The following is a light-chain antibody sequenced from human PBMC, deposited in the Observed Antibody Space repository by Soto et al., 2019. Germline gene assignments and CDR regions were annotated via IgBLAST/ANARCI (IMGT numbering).Light chain of an antibody. CDR2: DVS. Sequence: QAVVTQPASVSGSPGQSITISCTGTSSDVGGYNYVSWYQQHPGKAPKLMIYDVSNRPSGVSNRFSGSKSGNTASLTISGLQAEDEADYYCSSYTSSSTPVVFGGGTKATVL. CDR3: SSYTSSSTPVV. V-gene: IGLV2-14*01. J-gene: IGLJ2*01. CDR1: SSDVGGYNY.